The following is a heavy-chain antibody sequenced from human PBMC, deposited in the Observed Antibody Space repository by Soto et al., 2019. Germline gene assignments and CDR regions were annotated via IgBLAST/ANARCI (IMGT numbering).Heavy chain of an antibody. Sequence: GGSLRLSCAASGFTCSSYGMHWVRQAPGKGLEWVAVISYDGSNKYYADSVKGRFTISRDNSKNTLYLQMNSLRAEDTAVYYCAKDDLRVVPGAIPAGWDYYYYCMDVWCQGTTGTVFS. CDR2: ISYDGSNK. D-gene: IGHD2-2*02. V-gene: IGHV3-30*18. J-gene: IGHJ6*02. CDR1: GFTCSSYG. CDR3: AKDDLRVVPGAIPAGWDYYYYCMDV.